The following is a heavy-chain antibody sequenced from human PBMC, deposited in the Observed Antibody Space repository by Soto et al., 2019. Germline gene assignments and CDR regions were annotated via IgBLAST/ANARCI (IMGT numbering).Heavy chain of an antibody. J-gene: IGHJ6*02. D-gene: IGHD6-6*01. CDR2: TQYSGST. V-gene: IGHV4-30-4*01. Sequence: TLSLTSTVYYASISSAYYYWTWIRQPPGKGLEWIGNTQYSGSTYYNPSLNSRITISLDTSRNQFSLRLSSVTAADTAMYYCVRRVEARPARLGMDIWAPGTTVTVSS. CDR1: YASISSAYYY. CDR3: VRRVEARPARLGMDI.